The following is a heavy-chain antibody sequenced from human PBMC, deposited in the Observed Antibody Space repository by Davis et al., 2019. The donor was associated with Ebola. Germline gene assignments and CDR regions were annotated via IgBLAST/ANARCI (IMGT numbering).Heavy chain of an antibody. CDR3: ARGTHYAHEY. J-gene: IGHJ4*02. CDR1: GFTFSSYW. V-gene: IGHV3-74*01. Sequence: PGGSLRLSCAASGFTFSSYWMHWVRHAPGKGLVWVSRTNSDGSITSYADSVKGRFTISRDNAKNTLYLQMNSLRDEDTAVYYCARGTHYAHEYWGQGTLVTVSS. CDR2: TNSDGSIT. D-gene: IGHD2-2*01.